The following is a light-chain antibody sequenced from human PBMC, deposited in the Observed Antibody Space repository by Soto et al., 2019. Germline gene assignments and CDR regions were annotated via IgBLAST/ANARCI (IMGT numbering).Light chain of an antibody. V-gene: IGKV2-28*01. CDR1: QSPLHSNSPTY. CDR3: MQPLQIPIT. CDR2: LGS. J-gene: IGKJ5*01. Sequence: SLPVPPGEPSSISCPSSQSPLHSNSPTYLAWYLQKPGQSPQLLIYLGSNRAPGVSDRFSGGGSGTHFTLNISRVQAEDVGIYFCMQPLQIPITFGQGTRLEIK.